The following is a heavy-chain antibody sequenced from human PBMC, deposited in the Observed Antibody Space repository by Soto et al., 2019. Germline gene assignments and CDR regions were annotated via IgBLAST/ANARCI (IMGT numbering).Heavy chain of an antibody. D-gene: IGHD3-3*02. CDR3: ARLGFLEWLGKKNGYYYYMDV. V-gene: IGHV4-39*01. CDR1: GGSISSSSYY. CDR2: IYYSGST. Sequence: PSETLSLTCTVSGGSISSSSYYWGWIRQPPGKGLEWIGSIYYSGSTYYNPSLKSRVTISVDTSKNQFSLKLSSVTAADTAVYYCARLGFLEWLGKKNGYYYYMDVWGKGTTVTVSS. J-gene: IGHJ6*03.